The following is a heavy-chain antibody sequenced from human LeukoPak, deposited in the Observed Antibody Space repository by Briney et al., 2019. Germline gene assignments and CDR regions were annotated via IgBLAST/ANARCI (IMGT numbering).Heavy chain of an antibody. D-gene: IGHD6-19*01. V-gene: IGHV3-23*01. CDR3: ARDSNGPAF. CDR1: GFTFSSYA. Sequence: GGSLRLSCAASGFTFSSYAMSWVRQAPGKGLEWVSGISGSGGNTYYADSVKGRFTISRDNSKNTLYLQMNSLRADDTAVYYCARDSNGPAFWGQGTPVTVSS. J-gene: IGHJ4*02. CDR2: ISGSGGNT.